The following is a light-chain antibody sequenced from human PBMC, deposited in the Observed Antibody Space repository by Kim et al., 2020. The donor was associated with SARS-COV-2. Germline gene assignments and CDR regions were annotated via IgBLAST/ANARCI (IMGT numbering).Light chain of an antibody. CDR1: SSNIGTEI. Sequence: GQRVTISCSGSSSNIGTEIVNWYQQLPGTTPKLLIYSNNQRPSGVPDRFSGSKSGTSASLTISGLQSEDEADYYCESWDDSLNGPVFGGGTQLTVL. J-gene: IGLJ3*02. CDR2: SNN. CDR3: ESWDDSLNGPV. V-gene: IGLV1-44*01.